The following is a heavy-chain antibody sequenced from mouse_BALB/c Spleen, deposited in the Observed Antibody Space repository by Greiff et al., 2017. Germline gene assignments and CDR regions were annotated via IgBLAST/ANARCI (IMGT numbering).Heavy chain of an antibody. Sequence: EVKLVESGGGLVKPGGSLKLSCAASGFTFSSYAMSWVRQSPEKRLEWVAEISSGGSYTYYPDTVTGRFTISRDNAKNTLYLEMSSLRSEDTAMYYCERDDVDYGNDVGYAMDDWGQGTSVTVSS. CDR3: ERDDVDYGNDVGYAMDD. CDR2: ISSGGSYT. V-gene: IGHV5-9-4*01. CDR1: GFTFSSYA. J-gene: IGHJ4*01. D-gene: IGHD2-2*01.